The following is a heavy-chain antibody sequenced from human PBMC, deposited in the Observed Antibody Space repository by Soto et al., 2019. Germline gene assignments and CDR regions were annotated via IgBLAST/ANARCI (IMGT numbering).Heavy chain of an antibody. CDR2: IIPIFGTA. J-gene: IGHJ6*02. CDR3: ARVGYSNYVGGPYYYGMDV. V-gene: IGHV1-69*13. CDR1: GGTFSSYT. D-gene: IGHD4-4*01. Sequence: VASVKVSCKASGGTFSSYTISWVRQAPGQGLEWMGGIIPIFGTANYAQKFQGRVTITADESTSTAYMELSSLRSEDTAVYYCARVGYSNYVGGPYYYGMDVWAKGPRSPSP.